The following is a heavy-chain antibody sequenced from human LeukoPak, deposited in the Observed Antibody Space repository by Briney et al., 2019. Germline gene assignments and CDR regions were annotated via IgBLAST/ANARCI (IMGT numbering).Heavy chain of an antibody. CDR1: GGSISSSSYY. J-gene: IGHJ3*02. CDR2: IYYSGST. Sequence: SETLSLTCTVSGGSISSSSYYWGWIRQPPGKGLEWIGSIYYSGSTYYNPSLKSRVTISVDTSKNQFSLKLSSVTATDTAVYYCARIVRFGEFHDAFDIWGQGTMVTVSS. CDR3: ARIVRFGEFHDAFDI. D-gene: IGHD3-10*01. V-gene: IGHV4-39*01.